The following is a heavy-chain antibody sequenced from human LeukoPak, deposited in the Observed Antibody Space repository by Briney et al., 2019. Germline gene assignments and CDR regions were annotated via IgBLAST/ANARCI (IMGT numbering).Heavy chain of an antibody. CDR2: TFYRSKWYS. J-gene: IGHJ6*02. CDR3: GRDLGDYYYGVDV. V-gene: IGHV6-1*01. Sequence: SQTLSLTCVISGDSVSSNSAGWNWIRQSPSRGLEWLGRTFYRSKWYSDYAVSLKSRITINPDPSKNQISLQQNSVTPADTAVYYCGRDLGDYYYGVDVWGPGTTVTVSS. CDR1: GDSVSSNSAG.